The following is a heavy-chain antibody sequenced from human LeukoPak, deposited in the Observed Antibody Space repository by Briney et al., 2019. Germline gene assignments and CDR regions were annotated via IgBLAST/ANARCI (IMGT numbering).Heavy chain of an antibody. CDR2: IYYSGST. J-gene: IGHJ6*02. CDR1: GGSVSSGSYY. D-gene: IGHD6-13*01. V-gene: IGHV4-61*01. CDR3: ARSWYSSSWYGPLVIDYGMDV. Sequence: PSDTLSLTCTVSGGSVSSGSYYWSWIRQPPGKGLEWIGYIYYSGSTNYNPSLKSRVTISVDTSKNQFSLKLSSVTAADTAVYYCARSWYSSSWYGPLVIDYGMDVWGQGTTVTVSS.